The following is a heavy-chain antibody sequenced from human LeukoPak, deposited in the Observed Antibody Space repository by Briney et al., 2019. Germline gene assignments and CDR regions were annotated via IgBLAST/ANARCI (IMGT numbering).Heavy chain of an antibody. CDR2: INHSGST. Sequence: SETLSLTCAVYGGSFSGYYWSWIRQPPGKGLERIGEINHSGSTNYNPSLKSRLIMSVDTSKNHFSLKLTSVTAADTAVYYCARELDYYDSKDYWGQETLVTVSS. CDR1: GGSFSGYY. V-gene: IGHV4-34*01. J-gene: IGHJ4*02. CDR3: ARELDYYDSKDY. D-gene: IGHD3-22*01.